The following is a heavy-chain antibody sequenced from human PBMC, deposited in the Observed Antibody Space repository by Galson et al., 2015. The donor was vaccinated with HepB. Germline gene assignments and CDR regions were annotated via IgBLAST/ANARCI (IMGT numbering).Heavy chain of an antibody. Sequence: SVKVSCKASGYSFSNYGISWVRQAPGQGLEWLGWSSAYRDKANYAQIVQGRVTVTKDTSTSTVYMALRSLTSDDTAVYYCVRDWYCSARSFVDCFDPWGQGTLVTVSS. CDR1: GYSFSNYG. CDR3: VRDWYCSARSFVDCFDP. CDR2: SSAYRDKA. J-gene: IGHJ5*02. D-gene: IGHD2-15*01. V-gene: IGHV1-18*04.